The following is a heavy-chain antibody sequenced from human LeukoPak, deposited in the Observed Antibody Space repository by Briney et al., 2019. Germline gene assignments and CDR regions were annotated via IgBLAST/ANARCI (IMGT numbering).Heavy chain of an antibody. Sequence: GGSLRLSCAASGFSFTDAWMSWVRQAPGRGLEWVGRIKSRGDGGTPDYAAPVKGRFTISRDDSDDTLYLQMNSLKAENTAMYYCTKYTWNFFDSWGQGTMVTVSS. CDR3: TKYTWNFFDS. CDR2: IKSRGDGGTP. V-gene: IGHV3-15*01. D-gene: IGHD1-20*01. J-gene: IGHJ4*02. CDR1: GFSFTDAW.